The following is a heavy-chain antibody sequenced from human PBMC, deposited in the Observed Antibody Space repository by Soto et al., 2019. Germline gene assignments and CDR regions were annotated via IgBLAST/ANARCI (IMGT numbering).Heavy chain of an antibody. Sequence: QVQLVESGGGVVQPGRSLRLSCAASGFTLSSYSMHWVRQAPGKGLDWVAAMSYDGSSKYIADSVKGRFTISRDNSKNTLSLQMNSLGAEDSAVYYCARGRSVSNHDDFEYCGQGTLVTVSS. CDR2: MSYDGSSK. V-gene: IGHV3-30-3*01. J-gene: IGHJ4*02. CDR3: ARGRSVSNHDDFEY. CDR1: GFTLSSYS. D-gene: IGHD3-3*01.